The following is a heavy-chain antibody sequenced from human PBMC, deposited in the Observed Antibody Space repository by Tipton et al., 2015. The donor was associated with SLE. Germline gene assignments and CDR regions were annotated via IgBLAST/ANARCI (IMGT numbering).Heavy chain of an antibody. CDR3: ARDPHERAVAGYWYFDL. D-gene: IGHD6-19*01. CDR2: ISYDGSNK. CDR1: GFTFSSYA. V-gene: IGHV3-30*04. Sequence: SLRLSYAASGFTFSSYAMHWVRQAPGKGLEWVAVISYDGSNKYYAASVKGRFTISRDNSKNTLYLQMNSLRAEDTAVYYCARDPHERAVAGYWYFDLWGRGTLVTVSS. J-gene: IGHJ2*01.